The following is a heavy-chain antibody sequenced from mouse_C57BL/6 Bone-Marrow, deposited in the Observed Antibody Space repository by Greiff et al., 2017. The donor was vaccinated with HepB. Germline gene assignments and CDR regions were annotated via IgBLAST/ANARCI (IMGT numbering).Heavy chain of an antibody. CDR2: SRNKANDYTT. CDR3: ARDAPTRYWYFDV. CDR1: GFTFSDFY. D-gene: IGHD2-10*01. V-gene: IGHV7-1*01. J-gene: IGHJ1*03. Sequence: EVQLVESGGGLVQSGRSLRLSCATSGFTFSDFYMEWVRQAPGKGLEWIAASRNKANDYTTEYSASVKGRFIVSRDTSQSILYLQMNALRAEDTAIYYCARDAPTRYWYFDVWGTGTTVTVSS.